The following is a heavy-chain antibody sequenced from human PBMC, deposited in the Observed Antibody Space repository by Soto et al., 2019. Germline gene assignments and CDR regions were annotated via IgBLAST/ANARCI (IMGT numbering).Heavy chain of an antibody. Sequence: SDTLSLTCAVYGRSFSVYYWSWIRNATGKGLEWIGEINHSGSTNYNPSLKSRVTISVDTSKNQFSLKLSSVTAADTAVYYCAREGVSGSPDGYYYYYGMDVWGQGTTVS. CDR1: GRSFSVYY. V-gene: IGHV4-34*01. CDR2: INHSGST. J-gene: IGHJ6*02. CDR3: AREGVSGSPDGYYYYYGMDV. D-gene: IGHD3-10*01.